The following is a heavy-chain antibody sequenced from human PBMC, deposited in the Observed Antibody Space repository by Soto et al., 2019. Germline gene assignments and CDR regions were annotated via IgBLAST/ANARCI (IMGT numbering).Heavy chain of an antibody. CDR2: IIPIFGTA. J-gene: IGHJ6*02. D-gene: IGHD4-17*01. CDR3: ASQGATGYYYGMDV. Sequence: QVQLVQSGAEVKKPGSSVKVSCKASGGTFSSYAISWVRQAPGQGLEWMGGIIPIFGTANYAQKSQGRVTITADESTSTDYMELSSLRSEDTAVYYCASQGATGYYYGMDVWGQGTTVTVSS. V-gene: IGHV1-69*12. CDR1: GGTFSSYA.